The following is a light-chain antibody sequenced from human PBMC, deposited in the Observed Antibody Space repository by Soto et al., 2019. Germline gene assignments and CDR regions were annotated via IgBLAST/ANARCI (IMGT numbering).Light chain of an antibody. CDR2: DAS. CDR1: QNINTY. J-gene: IGKJ5*01. CDR3: QQYDILPIT. Sequence: DIQLTQSPSSLSAAVGDRVTIACRASQNINTYLNWYQQKPGKAPNLLIYDASNLEIGVPSRFSGSGSGTHFTFTISSLQTEEIGTYYCQQYDILPITFGRGTRLEIK. V-gene: IGKV1-33*01.